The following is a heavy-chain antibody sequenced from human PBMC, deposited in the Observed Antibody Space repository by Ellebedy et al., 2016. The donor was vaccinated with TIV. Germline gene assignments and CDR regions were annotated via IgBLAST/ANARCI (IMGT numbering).Heavy chain of an antibody. CDR1: GGSISSYY. V-gene: IGHV4-4*07. D-gene: IGHD5-12*01. CDR3: AGRFDSGYDGGGFDY. J-gene: IGHJ4*02. Sequence: MPSETLSLTCTVSGGSISSYYWSWIRQPAGKGLEWIGRIYTSGSTNYNPSLKSRVTMSVDTSKNQFSLKLSSVTAADTAVYYCAGRFDSGYDGGGFDYWGQGTLVTVSS. CDR2: IYTSGST.